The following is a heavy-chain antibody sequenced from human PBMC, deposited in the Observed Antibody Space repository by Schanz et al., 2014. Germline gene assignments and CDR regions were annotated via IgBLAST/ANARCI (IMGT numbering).Heavy chain of an antibody. V-gene: IGHV1-2*06. CDR3: ARAYSSSRRGPI. D-gene: IGHD6-13*01. CDR2: INPNSGDT. J-gene: IGHJ3*02. Sequence: QVKLVQSGAEVKKPGASVKVSCKASGYTFTAYYIHWVRQAPGQGLEWMGRINPNSGDTNYAQKFQGRVTMTRDTSISTAYMELSSLTSDDTPVYYFARAYSSSRRGPIWGQGTMITVSS. CDR1: GYTFTAYY.